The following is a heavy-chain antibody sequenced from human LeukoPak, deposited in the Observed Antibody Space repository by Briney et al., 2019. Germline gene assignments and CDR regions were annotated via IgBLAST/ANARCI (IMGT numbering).Heavy chain of an antibody. CDR1: GGSFSGYY. V-gene: IGHV4-34*01. J-gene: IGHJ4*02. Sequence: SETLSLTCAVYGGSFSGYYWSWIRQPPGKGLEWIGYIYHSGSTYYNPSLKSRVTISVDRSKNQFSLKLSSVTAADTAVYYCARIGYSSSGAIDYWGQGTLVTVSS. CDR3: ARIGYSSSGAIDY. D-gene: IGHD6-6*01. CDR2: IYHSGST.